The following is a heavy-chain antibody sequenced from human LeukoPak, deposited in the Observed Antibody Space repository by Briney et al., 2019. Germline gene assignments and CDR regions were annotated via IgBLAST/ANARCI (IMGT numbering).Heavy chain of an antibody. CDR2: INGGGDAT. CDR3: ARAILTPSGFVWHFDL. D-gene: IGHD3-3*01. J-gene: IGHJ2*01. CDR1: GFSFNNNA. V-gene: IGHV3-23*01. Sequence: GGSLRLSCAASGFSFNNNAMSWVRQAPGKGLEWVSAINGGGDATEYADSVKGRFTISRDNSKKTLYLQMNSLRPEDTAVYYCARAILTPSGFVWHFDLWGRGTLVTVSS.